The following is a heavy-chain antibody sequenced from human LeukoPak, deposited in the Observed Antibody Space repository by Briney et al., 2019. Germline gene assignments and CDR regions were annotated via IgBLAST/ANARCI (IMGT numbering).Heavy chain of an antibody. Sequence: SETLSLTCTVSGGSIGSNYWSWVRQPAGKGLEWVGRINISGNTNYNPSLKSRVTMSVDTSKNQFSLRLNFVTAADTAVYYCTREATANSGGYYFDYWGQGTLVTVSS. CDR1: GGSIGSNY. D-gene: IGHD6-25*01. CDR3: TREATANSGGYYFDY. CDR2: INISGNT. V-gene: IGHV4-4*07. J-gene: IGHJ4*02.